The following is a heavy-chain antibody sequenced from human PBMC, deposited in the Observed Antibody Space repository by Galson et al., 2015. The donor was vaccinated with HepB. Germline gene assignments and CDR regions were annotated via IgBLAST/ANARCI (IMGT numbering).Heavy chain of an antibody. CDR1: GFTFSSYA. V-gene: IGHV3-30*04. D-gene: IGHD5-18*01. CDR3: ARDGGRGYSYGYDY. CDR2: ISYDGSNK. Sequence: SLRLSCAASGFTFSSYAMHWVRQAPGKGLEWVAVISYDGSNKYYADSVKGRFTISRDNSKNTLYLQMNSLRAEDTAVYYCARDGGRGYSYGYDYWGQGTLVTVSS. J-gene: IGHJ4*02.